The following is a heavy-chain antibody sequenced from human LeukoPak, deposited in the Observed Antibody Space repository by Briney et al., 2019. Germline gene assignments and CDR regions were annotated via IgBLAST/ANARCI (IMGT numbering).Heavy chain of an antibody. J-gene: IGHJ3*02. CDR1: GYTFTSYA. CDR3: ARGFSDWNYSGDAFEI. Sequence: ASVKVSCKASGYTFTSYAMNWVRQAPGQGLEWMGWINTNTGNPTYAQGFTGRFVFSLDTSVSTAYLQISSLKAEDTAVYYCARGFSDWNYSGDAFEIWGQGTMVTVSS. D-gene: IGHD1-7*01. CDR2: INTNTGNP. V-gene: IGHV7-4-1*02.